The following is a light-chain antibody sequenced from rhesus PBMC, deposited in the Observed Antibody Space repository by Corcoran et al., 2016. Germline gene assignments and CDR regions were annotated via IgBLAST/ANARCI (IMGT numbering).Light chain of an antibody. Sequence: DIQMTQSPSSLSASVGDRVTITCRASQDIRSYLAWYQQKPGKAPKSLIYHASTLERGVPSRFCGSGAGTEFTLTISSLQSEEFAAYYCQQYNSDPLTFGGGTKVEIK. J-gene: IGKJ4*01. CDR3: QQYNSDPLT. V-gene: IGKV1-37*01. CDR2: HAS. CDR1: QDIRSY.